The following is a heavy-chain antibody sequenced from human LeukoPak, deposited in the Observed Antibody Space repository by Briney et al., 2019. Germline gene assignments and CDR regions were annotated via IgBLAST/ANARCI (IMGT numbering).Heavy chain of an antibody. CDR1: GFTFSSYA. Sequence: PGGSLRLSCAASGFTFSSYAMSWVRQAPGKGLEWVSAISGSGGSTYYADSVKGRFTISRDNSKNMLYLQMNSLRAEDTAVYYCAKSHGWFDDYYYMDVWGKGTTVTVSS. J-gene: IGHJ6*03. CDR2: ISGSGGST. D-gene: IGHD2-15*01. CDR3: AKSHGWFDDYYYMDV. V-gene: IGHV3-23*01.